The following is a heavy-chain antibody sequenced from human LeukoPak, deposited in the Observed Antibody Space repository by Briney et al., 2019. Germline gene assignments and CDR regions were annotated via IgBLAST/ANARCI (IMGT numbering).Heavy chain of an antibody. Sequence: GGSLRLSCAASGFTFASYSMNWVRQAPGKGLEWVSTISGGGGSTYYADSVKGRFTISRDNSKNTLYLQMNSLRAEDTAVYYCARDNYSGGYYWGQGTLVTVSS. CDR1: GFTFASYS. D-gene: IGHD1-26*01. CDR2: ISGGGGST. V-gene: IGHV3-23*01. CDR3: ARDNYSGGYY. J-gene: IGHJ4*02.